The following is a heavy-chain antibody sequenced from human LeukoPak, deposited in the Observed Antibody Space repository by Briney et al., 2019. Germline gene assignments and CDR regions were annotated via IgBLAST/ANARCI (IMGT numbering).Heavy chain of an antibody. D-gene: IGHD5-12*01. V-gene: IGHV3-64*01. Sequence: GGSLRLSCAASGFTFSSYAMHWVRQAPGKGLEYVSAISSNGGSTYYANSVKGRFTISRDNAKNSLYLQMNSLRAEDMALYYCAKSTVATIKSPPYYYMDVWGKGTTVTVSS. J-gene: IGHJ6*03. CDR1: GFTFSSYA. CDR2: ISSNGGST. CDR3: AKSTVATIKSPPYYYMDV.